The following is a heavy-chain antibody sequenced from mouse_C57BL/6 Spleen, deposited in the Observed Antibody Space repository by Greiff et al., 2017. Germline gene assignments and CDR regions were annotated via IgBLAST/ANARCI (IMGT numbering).Heavy chain of an antibody. CDR1: GYTFPSYW. CDR2: IYPSDSET. Sequence: VQLQQPGAELVRPGSSVKLSCKASGYTFPSYWMDWVKQRPGQGLEWIGNIYPSDSETHYNQKFKDKATLTVDKSSSTAYMQLSSLTSEDSAVYYCARGGSSYFDYWGQGTTLTVSS. J-gene: IGHJ2*01. D-gene: IGHD1-1*01. CDR3: ARGGSSYFDY. V-gene: IGHV1-61*01.